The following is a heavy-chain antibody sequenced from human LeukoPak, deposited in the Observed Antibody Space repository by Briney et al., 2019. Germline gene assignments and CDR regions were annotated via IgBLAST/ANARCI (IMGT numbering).Heavy chain of an antibody. CDR2: IYYSGST. CDR1: GGSISSYY. J-gene: IGHJ6*03. D-gene: IGHD3-3*01. Sequence: PSETLSLTCTVSGGSISSYYWSWIRQPPGKGLEWIGYIYYSGSTNYNPSLKSRVTISVDTSKNQFSLKLSSETAADTAVYYCARASGIYDFWSSASYYYYYMDVWGKGTTVTVSS. V-gene: IGHV4-59*01. CDR3: ARASGIYDFWSSASYYYYYMDV.